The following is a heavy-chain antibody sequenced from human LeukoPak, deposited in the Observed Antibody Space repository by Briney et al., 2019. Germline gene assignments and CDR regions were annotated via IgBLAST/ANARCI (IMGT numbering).Heavy chain of an antibody. D-gene: IGHD3-22*01. J-gene: IGHJ4*02. CDR1: GFTFSSYE. CDR3: ARVLHKRNYDSSTYYGY. CDR2: ISSSGSTI. V-gene: IGHV3-48*03. Sequence: PGGSLRLSCAASGFTFSSYEMNWVRQAPGKGLEWVSYISSSGSTIYYADSVKGRFTISRDNAKNSLYLQMSGLRAEDTAVYYCARVLHKRNYDSSTYYGYWGQGTLVTVSS.